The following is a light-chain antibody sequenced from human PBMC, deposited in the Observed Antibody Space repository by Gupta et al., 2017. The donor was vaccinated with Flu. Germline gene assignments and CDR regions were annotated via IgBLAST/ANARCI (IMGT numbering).Light chain of an antibody. J-gene: IGLJ3*02. Sequence: QSVLTQPPSASGTPGQRVTISCSGSSSNIGSNTVNWYQQLPGTAPKLLIYSNNQRRSGVPDRFSGSKSGTSASLAISGLQSEEEADYYCAAWDDSLNGFWVFGGGTKLTVL. CDR1: SSNIGSNT. V-gene: IGLV1-44*01. CDR2: SNN. CDR3: AAWDDSLNGFWV.